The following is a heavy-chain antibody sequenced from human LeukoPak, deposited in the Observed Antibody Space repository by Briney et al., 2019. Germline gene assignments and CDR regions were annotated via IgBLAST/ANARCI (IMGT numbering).Heavy chain of an antibody. CDR2: IYSGGST. V-gene: IGHV3-66*01. Sequence: GGSLRLSCAASGFTVSSNYMSWVRQAPGKGLEWVSVIYSGGSTYYADSVKGRFTMSRDNSKNTLYLQMNSLRAEDTAVYYCTKGGSSGWYSDHWGQGTLVTVSS. CDR1: GFTVSSNY. J-gene: IGHJ4*02. D-gene: IGHD6-19*01. CDR3: TKGGSSGWYSDH.